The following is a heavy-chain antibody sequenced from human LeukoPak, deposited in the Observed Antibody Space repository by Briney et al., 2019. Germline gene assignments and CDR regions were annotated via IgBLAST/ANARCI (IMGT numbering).Heavy chain of an antibody. CDR2: ILPIFGTA. CDR3: ARSFHSSGWYHDY. CDR1: GGTFITYA. V-gene: IGHV1-69*13. D-gene: IGHD6-19*01. Sequence: ASVTVSFKASGGTFITYAISWVRQAPGQGREWMGGILPIFGTANYAPEFQGRVTITADESTSTAYMELSSLRSEDTAVYYCARSFHSSGWYHDYWGQGTLVTVSS. J-gene: IGHJ4*02.